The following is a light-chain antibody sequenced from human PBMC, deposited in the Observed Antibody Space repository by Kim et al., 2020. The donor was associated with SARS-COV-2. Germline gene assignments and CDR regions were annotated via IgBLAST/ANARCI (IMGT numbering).Light chain of an antibody. CDR3: HQYATFPYS. CDR1: QSVLHNSNNKNY. V-gene: IGKV4-1*01. J-gene: IGKJ2*03. CDR2: WAS. Sequence: RATISCKSSQSVLHNSNNKNYLAWYQQKPGQPPKLLIYWASTRESGVPDRFSGSGSGTDFTLTISSLQAEDVAVYFCHQYATFPYSFGQGTKLEIK.